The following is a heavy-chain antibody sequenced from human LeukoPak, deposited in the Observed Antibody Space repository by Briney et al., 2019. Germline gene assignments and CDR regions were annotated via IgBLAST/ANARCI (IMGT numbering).Heavy chain of an antibody. CDR1: RGTFSSYT. Sequence: SVKVSCKASRGTFSSYTINWVRQAPGQGLEWMGGIIPIFGTPKYAQKFQGRVTITADESTSTAYMELSSLRSEDTAVYYCASAAIDREYFQHWGQGTLVTVSS. CDR3: ASAAIDREYFQH. CDR2: IIPIFGTP. V-gene: IGHV1-69*01. J-gene: IGHJ1*01. D-gene: IGHD2-2*01.